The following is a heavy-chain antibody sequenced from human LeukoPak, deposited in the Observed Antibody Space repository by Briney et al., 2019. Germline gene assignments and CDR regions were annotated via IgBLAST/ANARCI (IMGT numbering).Heavy chain of an antibody. Sequence: PGGSLRLSCAASGFTFSSYGMHWVRQAPGKGLEWGSYISSSGSTIYYADSVKGRFTISRDNAKNSLYLQMNSLRAEDTAVYYCAREFGSYYSSGWEYFDYWGQGTLVTVSS. J-gene: IGHJ4*02. CDR3: AREFGSYYSSGWEYFDY. V-gene: IGHV3-48*04. CDR1: GFTFSSYG. D-gene: IGHD6-19*01. CDR2: ISSSGSTI.